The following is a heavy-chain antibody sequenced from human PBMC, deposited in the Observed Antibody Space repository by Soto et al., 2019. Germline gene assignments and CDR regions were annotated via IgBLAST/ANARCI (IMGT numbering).Heavy chain of an antibody. D-gene: IGHD3-3*01. CDR2: IYHSGST. J-gene: IGHJ4*02. CDR1: GGSISSSNW. Sequence: QVQLQESGPGLVKPSGTLSLTCAVSGGSISSSNWWSWVRQPPGQGLEWIGEIYHSGSTKYNPSLKSRVTISVDKSNNHFSLELTSVIAADTAVYHCARRRGGNDFWSGYWFDYWGQGILVIVSS. V-gene: IGHV4-4*02. CDR3: ARRRGGNDFWSGYWFDY.